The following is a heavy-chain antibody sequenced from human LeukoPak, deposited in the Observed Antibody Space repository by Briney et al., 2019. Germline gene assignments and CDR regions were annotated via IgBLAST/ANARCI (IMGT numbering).Heavy chain of an antibody. Sequence: GGSLRLSCAASGFTFNSYGMHWVRQAPGKGLEWVAFIQYDGSHTYYADSVKGRFTTSRDNSKNTLYLQMNSLRVEDTAVYYCAKWIGITVTSDGGPEYWGQGTPVTVSS. J-gene: IGHJ4*02. D-gene: IGHD1-20*01. CDR2: IQYDGSHT. V-gene: IGHV3-30*02. CDR3: AKWIGITVTSDGGPEY. CDR1: GFTFNSYG.